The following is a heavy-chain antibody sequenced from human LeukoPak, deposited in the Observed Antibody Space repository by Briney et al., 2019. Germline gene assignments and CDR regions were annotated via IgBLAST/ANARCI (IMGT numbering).Heavy chain of an antibody. J-gene: IGHJ4*02. Sequence: ASVKVSCKASGYTFTSYYMHWVRQAPGQGLEWMGIINPSGGSTSYAQKFQGRVTMTRDMSTSTVYMELSSLRSEDTAVYYCARESNYGDYGSPFDYWGQGTLVTVSS. CDR1: GYTFTSYY. V-gene: IGHV1-46*01. CDR3: ARESNYGDYGSPFDY. CDR2: INPSGGST. D-gene: IGHD4-17*01.